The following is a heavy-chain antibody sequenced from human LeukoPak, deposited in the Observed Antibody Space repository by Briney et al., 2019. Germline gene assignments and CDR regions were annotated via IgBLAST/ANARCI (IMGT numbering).Heavy chain of an antibody. D-gene: IGHD5-18*01. CDR3: ARDGPGYSYGYFDY. CDR2: ISAYNSNT. CDR1: GYTFTSYG. Sequence: GASVKVSCKASGYTFTSYGISWVRQAPGQGLEWMGWISAYNSNTNYAQKLQGRVTMTTDTSTSTAYMELRSLRSDDTAVYYCARDGPGYSYGYFDYWGQGTLVTVSS. V-gene: IGHV1-18*01. J-gene: IGHJ4*02.